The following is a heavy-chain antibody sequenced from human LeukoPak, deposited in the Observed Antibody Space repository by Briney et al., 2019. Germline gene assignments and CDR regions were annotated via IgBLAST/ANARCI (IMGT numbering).Heavy chain of an antibody. CDR2: IYTSGST. CDR3: ARDYRSYLDYYYVDV. V-gene: IGHV4-4*08. CDR1: GGSISSYY. D-gene: IGHD1-26*01. J-gene: IGHJ6*03. Sequence: PSETLSLTCTVSGGSISSYYWSWIRQPPGKGLEWIGRIYTSGSTNYNPSLKSRVTISVDTSKNQFSLKLSSVTAADTAVYYCARDYRSYLDYYYVDVWGKGTTVTVPS.